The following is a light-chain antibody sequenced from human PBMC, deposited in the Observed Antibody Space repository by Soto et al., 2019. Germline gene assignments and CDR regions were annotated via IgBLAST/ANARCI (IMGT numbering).Light chain of an antibody. CDR2: DVS. J-gene: IGLJ1*01. Sequence: QSALTPPASVSGSPGQSITISCTGTSSDVGGYNYVSWYQQHPGKAPKLMIYDVSNRPSGVSDRFSGSKSGNTASLTISGLLAEDEADYYCCSYTSSSTYVFGTGTKLTVL. CDR3: CSYTSSSTYV. V-gene: IGLV2-14*03. CDR1: SSDVGGYNY.